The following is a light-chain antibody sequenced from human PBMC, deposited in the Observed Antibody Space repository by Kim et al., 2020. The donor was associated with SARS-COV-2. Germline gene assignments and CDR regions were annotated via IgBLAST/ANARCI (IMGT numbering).Light chain of an antibody. Sequence: GQSITIPCPGTSSDVVAYNFVSWYQQRPGKAPQLMIYDVKYRPSGVSNRFSGSKSVNTASLTISGLQAEDEADYYCSSYTSSHTVIFGGGTQLTVL. V-gene: IGLV2-14*03. CDR1: SSDVVAYNF. CDR2: DVK. J-gene: IGLJ2*01. CDR3: SSYTSSHTVI.